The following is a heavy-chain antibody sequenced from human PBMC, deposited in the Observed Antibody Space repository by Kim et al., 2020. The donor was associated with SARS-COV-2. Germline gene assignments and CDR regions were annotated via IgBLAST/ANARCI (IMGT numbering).Heavy chain of an antibody. J-gene: IGHJ4*02. Sequence: GGSLRLSCAASGFTFSNAWMSWVRQAPGKGLEWVGRITSKTGGGTTDYAAPVKGRITISRDDSKNTLYLQMNSLKTEDTAVYYCTTDLHDYGDYDYWGQGALVTVSS. CDR3: TTDLHDYGDYDY. D-gene: IGHD4-17*01. V-gene: IGHV3-15*01. CDR2: ITSKTGGGTT. CDR1: GFTFSNAW.